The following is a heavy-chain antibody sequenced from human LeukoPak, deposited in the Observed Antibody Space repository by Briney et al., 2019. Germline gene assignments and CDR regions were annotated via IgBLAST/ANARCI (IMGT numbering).Heavy chain of an antibody. Sequence: PGGSLRLSCAASGFTFSSYGMHWVRQAPGKGLEWVAFIRYDGSNKYYADSVKGRFTISRDNSKNTLYLQMNSLRAEDTAVYYCARDRVSSSWGISVYWGQGTLVTVSS. D-gene: IGHD6-6*01. CDR3: ARDRVSSSWGISVY. J-gene: IGHJ4*02. CDR1: GFTFSSYG. CDR2: IRYDGSNK. V-gene: IGHV3-30*02.